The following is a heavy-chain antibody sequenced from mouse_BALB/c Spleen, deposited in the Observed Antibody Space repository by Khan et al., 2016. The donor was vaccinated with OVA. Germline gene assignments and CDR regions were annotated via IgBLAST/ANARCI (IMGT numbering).Heavy chain of an antibody. Sequence: EVQLQESGPGLVKPSQSLSLTCTVTGYSITSEYAWNWIRQFPGNKLEWMGYLNYSGNTRYNPSLKSRISITRDTSKNQFFLQLNSVTTEDTATYYCTRKDYYDYDPFPYWGQGTLVTVSA. CDR1: GYSITSEYA. CDR2: LNYSGNT. J-gene: IGHJ3*01. D-gene: IGHD2-4*01. CDR3: TRKDYYDYDPFPY. V-gene: IGHV3-2*02.